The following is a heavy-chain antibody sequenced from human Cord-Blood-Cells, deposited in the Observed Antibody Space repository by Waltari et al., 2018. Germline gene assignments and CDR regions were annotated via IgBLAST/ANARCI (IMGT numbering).Heavy chain of an antibody. J-gene: IGHJ4*02. CDR1: GATFSSYT. D-gene: IGHD6-13*01. Sequence: QVQLVQSGAEVKKPGSSVKVSCKASGATFSSYTISWVRQAPGQGLEWMGRIIPILGIANYAQKFQGRVTITADKSTSTAYMELSSLRSEDTAVYYCAREDSSSWYYFDYWGQGTLVTVSS. V-gene: IGHV1-69*08. CDR2: IIPILGIA. CDR3: AREDSSSWYYFDY.